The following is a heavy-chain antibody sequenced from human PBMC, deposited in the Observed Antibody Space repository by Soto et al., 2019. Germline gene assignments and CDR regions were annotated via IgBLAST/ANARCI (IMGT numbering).Heavy chain of an antibody. J-gene: IGHJ5*02. CDR1: GYTFTSYA. CDR2: INAGNGNT. CDR3: ARSTIVDTFFWFDP. V-gene: IGHV1-3*01. Sequence: QVQLVQSGAEVKKPGASVKVSCKASGYTFTSYAMHWVRQAPGQRLEWMGWINAGNGNTKYSQKFQGRVTITRDTSASTAYMELSSLRSEDTAVYYCARSTIVDTFFWFDPWGQGTMGTVSS. D-gene: IGHD5-12*01.